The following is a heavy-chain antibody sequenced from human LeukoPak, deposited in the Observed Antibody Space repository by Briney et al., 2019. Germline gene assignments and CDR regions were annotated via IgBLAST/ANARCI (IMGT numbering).Heavy chain of an antibody. Sequence: GESLRLSCAASGFTFSNYAMSWVRQAPGKGLEWVSAMSGTGGNTFYADSVSGRFTISRDNSKNTLNLQMHSLRAEDTAVYYCAKASRTWHDDYWGQGTLVTVSS. CDR1: GFTFSNYA. CDR2: MSGTGGNT. V-gene: IGHV3-23*01. CDR3: AKASRTWHDDY. D-gene: IGHD6-13*01. J-gene: IGHJ4*02.